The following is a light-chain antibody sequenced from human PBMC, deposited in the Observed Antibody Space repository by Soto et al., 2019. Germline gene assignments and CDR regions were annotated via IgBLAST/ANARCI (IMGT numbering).Light chain of an antibody. J-gene: IGLJ2*01. CDR1: SGHSSYA. CDR2: LNSDGSH. Sequence: QSVLTQSPSASASLGASVKLICTLSSGHSSYAIAWHQQQPEKGPRYLMKLNSDGSHSKGDGIPDRFSGSSSGAERFLTISRLQSEDEADYYCQSWGTGIQVVFCGWTKLTVL. CDR3: QSWGTGIQVV. V-gene: IGLV4-69*01.